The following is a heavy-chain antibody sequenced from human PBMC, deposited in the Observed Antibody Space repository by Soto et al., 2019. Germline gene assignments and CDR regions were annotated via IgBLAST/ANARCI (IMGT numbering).Heavy chain of an antibody. V-gene: IGHV4-34*01. CDR3: ARGGRGYCSGGSCYLDY. CDR1: GGSFSGYY. Sequence: QVQLQQWGAGLLKPSETLSLTCAVYGGSFSGYYWSWIRQPPGKGLEWIGEINHSGSTNYNPSLKSRVTISVDTSKNQFSLKLSSVTAADTAVYYCARGGRGYCSGGSCYLDYWGQGTLVTVSS. D-gene: IGHD2-15*01. CDR2: INHSGST. J-gene: IGHJ4*02.